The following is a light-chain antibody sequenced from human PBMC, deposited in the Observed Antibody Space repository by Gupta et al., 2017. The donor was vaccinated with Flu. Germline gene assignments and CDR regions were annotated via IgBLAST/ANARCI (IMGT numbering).Light chain of an antibody. Sequence: SALTQPASVSGSPGQSITTSCTGTSSNVGSYNLVSWYQQQPGKAPKLMIYEGSKRPSGVSNRFSGSKSGNTASLTISGLQAEDEADYYCCSYATSRTYVFGTGTRVTVL. J-gene: IGLJ1*01. CDR1: SSNVGSYNL. CDR2: EGS. CDR3: CSYATSRTYV. V-gene: IGLV2-23*01.